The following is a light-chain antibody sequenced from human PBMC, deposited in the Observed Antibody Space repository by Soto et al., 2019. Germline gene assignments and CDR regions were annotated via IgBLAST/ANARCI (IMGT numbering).Light chain of an antibody. CDR2: DVT. CDR3: SSYITSSLVL. J-gene: IGLJ2*01. CDR1: TSDVPGSNS. V-gene: IGLV2-14*01. Sequence: QSALTRPASVSGSRGQSITISCTGTTSDVPGSNSVSWYQQHPGKAPILIIYDVTKRPSGVSGRFSGSKSGNTASLTISGLQVEDEADYYCSSYITSSLVLFGGGTKVTVL.